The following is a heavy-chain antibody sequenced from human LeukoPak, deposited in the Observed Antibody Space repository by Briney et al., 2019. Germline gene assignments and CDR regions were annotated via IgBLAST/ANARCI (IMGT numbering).Heavy chain of an antibody. D-gene: IGHD3-22*01. Sequence: GGSLRLSCAASGFTFSSCWMHWVRQAPGKGLVWVSRINSDGSSTSYADSVKGRFTISRDNAKNTLYLQMNSLRAEDTAVYYCASTYDSTYYFDYWGQGTLVTVSS. CDR3: ASTYDSTYYFDY. CDR2: INSDGSST. V-gene: IGHV3-74*01. CDR1: GFTFSSCW. J-gene: IGHJ4*02.